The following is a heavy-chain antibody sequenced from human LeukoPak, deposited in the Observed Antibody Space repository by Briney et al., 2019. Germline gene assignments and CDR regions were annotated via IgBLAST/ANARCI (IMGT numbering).Heavy chain of an antibody. CDR3: ASGGGWNDKFLY. V-gene: IGHV4-59*01. J-gene: IGHJ4*02. Sequence: SETLSLTCTVSGGSISSYYWSWIRQPPGKGLEWIGYIYHSGSTNYNASLKSRVTMSVDTSKNQFSLKLSSVTAADTAAYYCASGGGWNDKFLYRGQGALVTVSS. D-gene: IGHD1-1*01. CDR1: GGSISSYY. CDR2: IYHSGST.